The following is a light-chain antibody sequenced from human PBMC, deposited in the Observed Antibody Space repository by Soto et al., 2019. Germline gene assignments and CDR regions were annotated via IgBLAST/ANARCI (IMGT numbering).Light chain of an antibody. J-gene: IGKJ2*01. CDR1: QSISSW. CDR2: KAS. V-gene: IGKV1-5*03. Sequence: DIQMTQSPSTLSASVGDRVTITCRASQSISSWLAWYQQKPGKAPKLLIYKASSLESGVPSRFSGSGSGTEFTLTISSLQPDDFXTXXCQQYNSYPYTFGQGTKLEIK. CDR3: QQYNSYPYT.